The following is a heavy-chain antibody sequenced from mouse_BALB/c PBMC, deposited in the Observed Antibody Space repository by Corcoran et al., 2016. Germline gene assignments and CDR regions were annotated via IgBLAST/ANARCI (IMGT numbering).Heavy chain of an antibody. CDR2: INTYTGEP. Sequence: QIQLVQSGPELKKPGETVKISCKASGYTFTNYGMNWVKQAPGQGLKWMGWINTYTGEPTYADDFKGRFAFSLETSASTAYLQINNHKNEDTATYCCARRGAYGNYGGVVWFAYWGQGTLVTVSA. J-gene: IGHJ3*01. CDR3: ARRGAYGNYGGVVWFAY. V-gene: IGHV9-3-1*01. D-gene: IGHD2-1*01. CDR1: GYTFTNYG.